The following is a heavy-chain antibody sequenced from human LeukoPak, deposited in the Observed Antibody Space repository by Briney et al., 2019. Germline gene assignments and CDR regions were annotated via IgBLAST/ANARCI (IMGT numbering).Heavy chain of an antibody. CDR2: ISAYNGNT. CDR3: ASDWSSMVRGFFDY. Sequence: ASVKVSCKASVYTFTSYGIRCVRQAPGQGLEWMGWISAYNGNTNYAQKLQGRVTMTTDTSTSTAYMELRSLRSDDTAVYYCASDWSSMVRGFFDYWGQGTLVTVSS. D-gene: IGHD3-10*01. J-gene: IGHJ4*02. V-gene: IGHV1-18*01. CDR1: VYTFTSYG.